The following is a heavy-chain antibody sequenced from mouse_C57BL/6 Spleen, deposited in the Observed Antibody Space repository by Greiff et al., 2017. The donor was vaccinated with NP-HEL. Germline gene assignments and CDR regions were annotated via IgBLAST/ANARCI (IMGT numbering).Heavy chain of an antibody. CDR3: ARVYYDYDGGFAY. D-gene: IGHD2-4*01. J-gene: IGHJ2*01. CDR1: GYTFTSYW. V-gene: IGHV1-64*01. Sequence: QVQLQQPGAELVKPGASVKLSCKASGYTFTSYWMHWVKQRPGQGLEWIGVIHPNSGSTNYNEKFKSKATLTVDKSSSTAYMQLSSLTSEDSAVYYCARVYYDYDGGFAYWGKGTTLTVSS. CDR2: IHPNSGST.